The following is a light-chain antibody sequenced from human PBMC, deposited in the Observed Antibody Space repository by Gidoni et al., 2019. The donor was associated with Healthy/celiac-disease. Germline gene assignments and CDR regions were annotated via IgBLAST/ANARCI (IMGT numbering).Light chain of an antibody. CDR1: QSVSSY. CDR2: DAS. CDR3: QQRSNWLSGFT. V-gene: IGKV3-11*01. J-gene: IGKJ3*01. Sequence: EIVLTQSPATLSLSPGERATLSCRASQSVSSYLAWYQQKPGQAPRLLIYDASNRATGIPARFSGSGSGTDFTLTISSLEPEDFAVYYWQQRSNWLSGFTFGPGTKVDIK.